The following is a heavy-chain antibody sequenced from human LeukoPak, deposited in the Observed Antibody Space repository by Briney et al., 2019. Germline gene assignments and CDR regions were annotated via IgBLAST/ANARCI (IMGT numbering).Heavy chain of an antibody. CDR2: INHSGST. CDR1: GDSISGYY. Sequence: SETLSLTCTVSGDSISGYYWSWIRQPPGKGLEWIGEINHSGSTNYNPSLKSRVTISVDTSKNQFSLKLSSVTAADTAVYYCARGLYSSGWYASRDYYFDYWGQGTLVTVSS. CDR3: ARGLYSSGWYASRDYYFDY. D-gene: IGHD6-19*01. V-gene: IGHV4-34*01. J-gene: IGHJ4*02.